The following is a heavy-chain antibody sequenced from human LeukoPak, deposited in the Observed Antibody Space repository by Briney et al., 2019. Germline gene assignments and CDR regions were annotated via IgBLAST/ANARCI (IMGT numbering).Heavy chain of an antibody. V-gene: IGHV4-34*01. D-gene: IGHD3-9*01. J-gene: IGHJ4*02. CDR3: ARSYYDILTGYPVDY. CDR1: GGTFSGYY. CDR2: INHSGST. Sequence: SETLSLTCAVFGGTFSGYYWSWIRQPPGKGLEWWGEINHSGSTNYNPSLKSRVTISVDAYKNQFSLKLSSVTAADTAVYYCARSYYDILTGYPVDYWGQGTLVTVSS.